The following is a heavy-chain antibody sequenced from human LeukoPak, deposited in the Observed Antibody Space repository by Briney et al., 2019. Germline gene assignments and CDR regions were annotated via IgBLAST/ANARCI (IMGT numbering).Heavy chain of an antibody. CDR1: GGSISSSSYY. V-gene: IGHV4-39*07. Sequence: SETLSLTCTVSGGSISSSSYYWGWIRQPPGKGLEWIGSIYYSGGTYYNPSLKSRVTISVDTSKNQFSLKLSSVTAADTAVYYCARGRGTHDSSGIFDYWGQGTLVTVSS. D-gene: IGHD3-22*01. CDR3: ARGRGTHDSSGIFDY. CDR2: IYYSGGT. J-gene: IGHJ4*02.